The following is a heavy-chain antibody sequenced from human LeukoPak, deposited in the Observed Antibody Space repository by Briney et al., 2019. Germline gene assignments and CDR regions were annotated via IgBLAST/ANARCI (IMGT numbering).Heavy chain of an antibody. CDR1: GGSISISSSY. J-gene: IGHJ3*02. CDR3: AREDDTIADNTFDI. D-gene: IGHD6-13*01. V-gene: IGHV4-39*07. CDR2: VHYSGNT. Sequence: NASETLSLTCTVSGGSISISSSYWGWIRQPPGKGLEWVGSVHYSGNTFYNPSLKSRVTISLDTSKNHFSLKVHSVTAADTAVYYCAREDDTIADNTFDIWGQGTVVTVSS.